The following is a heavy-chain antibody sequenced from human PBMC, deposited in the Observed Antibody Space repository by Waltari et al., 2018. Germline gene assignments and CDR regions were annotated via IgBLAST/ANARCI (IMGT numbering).Heavy chain of an antibody. CDR2: INPNSGNT. Sequence: QVQLVQSGAEVKKPGASVKVSCKASGYTFTSYDINWVRQATGQGLEWMGWINPNSGNTGYAQKFQGRVTITRNTSISTAYMELSSLRSEDTAVYYCASYRMVRGVPNYYYGMDVWGQGTTVTVSS. CDR3: ASYRMVRGVPNYYYGMDV. CDR1: GYTFTSYD. J-gene: IGHJ6*02. V-gene: IGHV1-8*03. D-gene: IGHD3-10*01.